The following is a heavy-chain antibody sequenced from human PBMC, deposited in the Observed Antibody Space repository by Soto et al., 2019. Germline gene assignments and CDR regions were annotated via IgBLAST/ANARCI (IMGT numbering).Heavy chain of an antibody. Sequence: SETLSLTCTVSGGSISSAGYYWSWIRQHPGKGLEWIGYIYFSGVTYYNPSLESRVTISVDTSKNQFSLRLSPVTAADTAVYYCARDPWRTPPEAAFDVWGQGTKVTVSS. CDR3: ARDPWRTPPEAAFDV. CDR1: GGSISSAGYY. D-gene: IGHD1-1*01. CDR2: IYFSGVT. J-gene: IGHJ3*01. V-gene: IGHV4-31*03.